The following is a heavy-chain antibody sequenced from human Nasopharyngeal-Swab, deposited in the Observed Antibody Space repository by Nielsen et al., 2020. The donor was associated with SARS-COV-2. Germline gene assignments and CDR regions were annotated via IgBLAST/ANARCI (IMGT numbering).Heavy chain of an antibody. CDR2: IYPGDSDT. D-gene: IGHD6-13*01. J-gene: IGHJ4*02. Sequence: GGSLRLSCKGSGYDFTGYWIGWVRQPPGKGLEWMGIIYPGDSDTRYSPSFQGQVTISADKSITTAYLRWSSLKASDTAMYYCARPRMGTTSSLDYWGQGTLVTVSS. CDR1: GYDFTGYW. CDR3: ARPRMGTTSSLDY. V-gene: IGHV5-51*01.